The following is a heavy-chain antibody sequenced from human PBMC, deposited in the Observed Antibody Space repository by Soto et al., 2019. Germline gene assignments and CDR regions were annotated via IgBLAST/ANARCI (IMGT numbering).Heavy chain of an antibody. J-gene: IGHJ5*01. V-gene: IGHV1-2*02. CDR2: LNPYSGAT. CDR1: GYPFHDKP. Sequence: VPVEVSLKASGYPFHDKPNYLVRHAPGQGLEWMGWLNPYSGATTYAPKYQGRITLTRDTSLSTSYMELNGLNSDDTAVYFCATARRGTVSLLAAWGQGTLVTVSS. CDR3: ATARRGTVSLLAA. D-gene: IGHD4-4*01.